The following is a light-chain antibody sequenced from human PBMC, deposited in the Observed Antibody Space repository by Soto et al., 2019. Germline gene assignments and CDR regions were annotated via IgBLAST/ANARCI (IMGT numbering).Light chain of an antibody. CDR3: SSYTSISTYV. CDR1: SSDVGDYNY. J-gene: IGLJ1*01. CDR2: EVN. V-gene: IGLV2-14*01. Sequence: QSVMTQPAYISGSPGLSITITCTGTSSDVGDYNYVSWYQHHPGKAPKLIIYEVNNRPSGVSNRFSGSKSGSTASLTISGLQAEDEADYYCSSYTSISTYVFGTGTKATVL.